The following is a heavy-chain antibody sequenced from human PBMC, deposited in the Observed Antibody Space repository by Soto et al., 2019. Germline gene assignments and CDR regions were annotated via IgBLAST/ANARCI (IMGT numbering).Heavy chain of an antibody. V-gene: IGHV4-30-2*01. CDR2: IYHSVST. CDR1: GGSISSGGYS. J-gene: IGHJ4*02. Sequence: SETLSLACAVSGGSISSGGYSWSWIRQPPGKGLECIGYIYHSVSTYYNPSLKSRVTISVDRSKNQFSLKLSSVTAADTAVYYCARGPPLGFWGQGTLVTVSS. CDR3: ARGPPLGF.